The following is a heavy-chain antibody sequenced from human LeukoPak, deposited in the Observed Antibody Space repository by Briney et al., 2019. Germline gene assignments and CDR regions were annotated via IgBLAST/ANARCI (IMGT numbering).Heavy chain of an antibody. V-gene: IGHV3-23*01. Sequence: GGSLRLSRAASGFTFSSYAMSWVRQAPGKGLEWVSAISGSGGRTYYADSVKGRFTISRDNSKNTLYLQMNSLRAEDTAVYYCAKHPVTGPYYFDYWGQGTLVTVSS. D-gene: IGHD6-19*01. J-gene: IGHJ4*02. CDR1: GFTFSSYA. CDR2: ISGSGGRT. CDR3: AKHPVTGPYYFDY.